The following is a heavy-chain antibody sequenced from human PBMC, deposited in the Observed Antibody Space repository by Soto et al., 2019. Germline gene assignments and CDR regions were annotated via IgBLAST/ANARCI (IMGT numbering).Heavy chain of an antibody. CDR3: ARHSLALRKHQWLDP. Sequence: SETLSRTCTVSGDSIISSGFYLGWVRQPPGKGLEWIGSIFYLGSSYYNPSLKSRVTMSGDTSKNQFSLRLRSVTAGDTALYFCARHSLALRKHQWLDPWGPGTLVTVSS. D-gene: IGHD3-3*02. CDR2: IFYLGSS. V-gene: IGHV4-39*01. J-gene: IGHJ5*02. CDR1: GDSIISSGFY.